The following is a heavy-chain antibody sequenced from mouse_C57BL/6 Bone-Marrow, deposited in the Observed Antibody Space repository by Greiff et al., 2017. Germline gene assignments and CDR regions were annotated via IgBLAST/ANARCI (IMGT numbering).Heavy chain of an antibody. CDR2: IHPNSGST. J-gene: IGHJ4*01. V-gene: IGHV1-64*01. CDR3: YYSNYFYAMDY. Sequence: QVQLQQPGAELVKPGASVTLSCKASGYTFTSYWMPWVQQRPGQGLEWIGMIHPNSGSTNYNEKFKSKATLTVDKSSSTAYMQLSSLTSEDSAVYYCYYSNYFYAMDYWGQGTSVTVSS. CDR1: GYTFTSYW. D-gene: IGHD2-5*01.